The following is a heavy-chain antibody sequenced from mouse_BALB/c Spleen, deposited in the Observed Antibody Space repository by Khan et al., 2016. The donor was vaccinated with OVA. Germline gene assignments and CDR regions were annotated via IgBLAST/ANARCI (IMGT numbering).Heavy chain of an antibody. Sequence: VQLVESGPELMKPGASVKISCKASGYSFTTYYIHWVMQSHGKSLEWIGYIDPFSGDTTYNQKFTGKATLTVDKSSSTAYIHLSNLTSEDSVVFFCTRHGYVAWFTYWGQGTLVTVSA. CDR1: GYSFTTYY. CDR2: IDPFSGDT. CDR3: TRHGYVAWFTY. D-gene: IGHD2-2*01. V-gene: IGHV1S135*01. J-gene: IGHJ3*01.